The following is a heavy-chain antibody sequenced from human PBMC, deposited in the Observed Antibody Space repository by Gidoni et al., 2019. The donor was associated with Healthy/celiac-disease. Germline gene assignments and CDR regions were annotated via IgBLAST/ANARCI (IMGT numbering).Heavy chain of an antibody. V-gene: IGHV1-46*01. J-gene: IGHJ4*02. Sequence: QVQLVQSGAAVKKPGASVKVSCKASGYTFTSYYMHWVRQAPGQGLEWMGIINPSGGSTSYAQKFQGRVTMTRDTSTSTVYMELSSLRSEDTAVYYCARDLRYSSGWSIPFDYWGQGTLVTVSS. CDR1: GYTFTSYY. D-gene: IGHD6-19*01. CDR2: INPSGGST. CDR3: ARDLRYSSGWSIPFDY.